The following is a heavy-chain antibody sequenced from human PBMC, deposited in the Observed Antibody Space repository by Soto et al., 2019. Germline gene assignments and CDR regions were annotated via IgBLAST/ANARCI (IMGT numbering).Heavy chain of an antibody. CDR3: ARYGYNWNYAKYYYYGMDV. CDR2: ISSSSSTI. V-gene: IGHV3-48*02. CDR1: GFTFSSYT. J-gene: IGHJ6*02. Sequence: PGGSLRLSCAASGFTFSSYTMNWVRQAPGKGLEWVSYISSSSSTISYADSVKGRFTISRDNAKNSLYLQMNSLRDEDTAVYYCARYGYNWNYAKYYYYGMDVWGQGNTVTVSS. D-gene: IGHD1-7*01.